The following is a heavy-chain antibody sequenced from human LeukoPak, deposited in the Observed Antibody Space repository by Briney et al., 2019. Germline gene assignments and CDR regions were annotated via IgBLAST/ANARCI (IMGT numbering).Heavy chain of an antibody. CDR3: ARSSSAAGTCRDY. V-gene: IGHV4-59*01. J-gene: IGHJ4*02. D-gene: IGHD6-13*01. CDR2: IYYSGST. CDR1: GGSISSYY. Sequence: SETLSLTCTVSGGSISSYYWSWIRQPPGKGLEWIGYIYYSGSTNYNPSLKSRVTISVDTSKNQFSLKLSSVTAADTAVYYCARSSSAAGTCRDYWGQGTLVTVSS.